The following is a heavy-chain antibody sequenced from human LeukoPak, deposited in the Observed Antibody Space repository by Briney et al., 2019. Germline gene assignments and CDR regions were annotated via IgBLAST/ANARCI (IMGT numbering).Heavy chain of an antibody. D-gene: IGHD6-25*01. CDR2: IDSTGAYT. V-gene: IGHV3-23*01. J-gene: IGHJ4*02. CDR3: AKGSAAGRPYYFDY. Sequence: GGSLRLSCAASGFIFSNYAMSWVRRARGRGLEGGSAIDSTGAYTWYADSVKGRFTISKDSSKTILYLQMNSLRAEDAAVYFCAKGSAAGRPYYFDYWGQGTLVTVSS. CDR1: GFIFSNYA.